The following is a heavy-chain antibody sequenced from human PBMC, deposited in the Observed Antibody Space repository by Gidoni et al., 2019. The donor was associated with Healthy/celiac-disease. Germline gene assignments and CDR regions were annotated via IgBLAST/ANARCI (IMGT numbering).Heavy chain of an antibody. V-gene: IGHV4-31*03. D-gene: IGHD3-22*01. CDR1: GGSISSGGCS. CDR2: IYYSGST. CDR3: ARLRPYDDSSGYYVKTYYFDY. Sequence: QVQLQESGPGLVKPSQTLSLPCTVSGGSISSGGCSWSWIRQHPGKGLEWIGYIYYSGSTYYNPSLKSRVTISVDTSKNQFSLKLSSVTAADTAVYYCARLRPYDDSSGYYVKTYYFDYWGQGTLVTVSS. J-gene: IGHJ4*02.